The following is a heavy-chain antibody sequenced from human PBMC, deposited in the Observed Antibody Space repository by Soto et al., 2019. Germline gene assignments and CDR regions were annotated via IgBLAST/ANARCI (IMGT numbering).Heavy chain of an antibody. CDR2: ISSSSSYR. Sequence: AGGSRRRSWAASGFTFSSYITNWGGQAPGKGLEWVSSISSSSSYRYYADSVNGRFTISRDKAKNSLYLQMNSLRAEDTAVYYCARTQGKWLVPNVGYYGMDVWGQGTTVTFSS. D-gene: IGHD6-19*01. CDR3: ARTQGKWLVPNVGYYGMDV. J-gene: IGHJ6*02. CDR1: GFTFSSYI. V-gene: IGHV3-21*01.